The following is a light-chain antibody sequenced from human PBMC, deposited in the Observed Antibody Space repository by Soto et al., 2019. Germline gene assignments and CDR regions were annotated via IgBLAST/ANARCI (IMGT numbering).Light chain of an antibody. V-gene: IGKV3-15*01. CDR1: QSISSD. CDR2: GAS. CDR3: QQYNNWPSWT. J-gene: IGKJ1*01. Sequence: EVVMTQSPATLSVSPGERATLSCRASQSISSDLAWYQQKPGQAPRLLIYGASTRASDIPARFSGSGSGTEFTLTISSLQSEDFAVYYCQQYNNWPSWTFGQGTKVEFK.